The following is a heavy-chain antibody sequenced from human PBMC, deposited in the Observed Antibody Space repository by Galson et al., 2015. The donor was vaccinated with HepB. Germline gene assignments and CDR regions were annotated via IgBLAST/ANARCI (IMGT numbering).Heavy chain of an antibody. CDR2: LVPMFGIA. V-gene: IGHV1-69*13. CDR3: ARDKIEGTIIRGTGFDV. D-gene: IGHD1/OR15-1a*01. J-gene: IGHJ6*02. CDR1: GGTFTNYC. Sequence: SVKVSCKASGGTFTNYCISWVRQAPGQGLEWRGGLVPMFGIANYAQKFQGRGTVTADESTSTVYTDLSSLRSEDTAVYYCARDKIEGTIIRGTGFDVWGQGPTVAVSS.